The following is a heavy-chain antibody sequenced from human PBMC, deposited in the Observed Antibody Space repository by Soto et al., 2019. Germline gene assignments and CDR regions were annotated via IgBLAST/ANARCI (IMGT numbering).Heavy chain of an antibody. Sequence: GGSLRLSCAASGFTFSSYAMSWVRQAPGKGLEWVSAISSSGASTYYADSVKGRFTISRDNSKNTLYLQMNSLRAEDTAVYYCAKAPRPDCSSTSCYWFDYWGQGTLVTVSS. J-gene: IGHJ4*02. CDR3: AKAPRPDCSSTSCYWFDY. V-gene: IGHV3-23*01. D-gene: IGHD2-2*01. CDR1: GFTFSSYA. CDR2: ISSSGAST.